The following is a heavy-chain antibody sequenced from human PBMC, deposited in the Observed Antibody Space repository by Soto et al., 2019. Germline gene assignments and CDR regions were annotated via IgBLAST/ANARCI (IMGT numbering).Heavy chain of an antibody. CDR1: GFSLSDPKMG. D-gene: IGHD3-3*01. Sequence: ESGPTLVNPTETLTLTCSVSGFSLSDPKMGVSWIRQPPGKTLEWLAHIFSSDEKSYSTSLTSRVTISMDTSKSQVVLSLTTMDPVETATYYFARSRKRLYVFLSVHYTPLQSYYYYTNVWGKGTRVIVPS. CDR2: IFSSDEK. CDR3: ARSRKRLYVFLSVHYTPLQSYYYYTNV. V-gene: IGHV2-26*01. J-gene: IGHJ6*03.